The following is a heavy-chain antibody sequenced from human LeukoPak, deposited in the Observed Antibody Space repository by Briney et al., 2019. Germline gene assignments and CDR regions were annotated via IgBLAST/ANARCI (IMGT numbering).Heavy chain of an antibody. J-gene: IGHJ4*02. CDR1: GYTFTGYY. Sequence: ASVKVSCKASGYTFTGYYMHWVRQAPGQGLEWMGGIIPIFGTANYAQKFQGRVTITADESTSTAYMELSSLRSEDTAVYYCARGSPGDGDFDYWGQGTLVTVSS. V-gene: IGHV1-69*13. D-gene: IGHD1-14*01. CDR2: IIPIFGTA. CDR3: ARGSPGDGDFDY.